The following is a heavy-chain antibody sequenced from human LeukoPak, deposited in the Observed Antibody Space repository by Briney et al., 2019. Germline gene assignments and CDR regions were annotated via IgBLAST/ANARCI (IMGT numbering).Heavy chain of an antibody. CDR1: GFTVSSNY. D-gene: IGHD2-2*01. V-gene: IGHV3-66*01. CDR2: IYSGGST. Sequence: GGSLRLSCAASGFTVSSNYMSWVRQAPGKGLEWVSVIYSGGSTYYADSVKGRFTISRDNSKNTLYLQMNSLRAEDTAVYYCARYCSSTSCYPGRVYXXYXMDVWGQGTTVTVSS. CDR3: ARYCSSTSCYPGRVYXXYXMDV. J-gene: IGHJ6*02.